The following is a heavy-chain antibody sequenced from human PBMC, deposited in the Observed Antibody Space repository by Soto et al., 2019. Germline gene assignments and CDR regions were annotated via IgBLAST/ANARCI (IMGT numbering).Heavy chain of an antibody. CDR2: IYYSGST. D-gene: IGHD6-13*01. V-gene: IGHV4-31*03. J-gene: IGHJ3*02. CDR1: GGSISSGGYY. CDR3: ASPTPYSSSWSDAFDI. Sequence: QVQLQESGPGLVKPSQTLTLTCTVSGGSISSGGYYWSWIRQHPGKGLEWIGYIYYSGSTYYNPSLKSRVTISVDTSKNQCSLKLRSVTAADTAVYSCASPTPYSSSWSDAFDIWGQGTMDTVSS.